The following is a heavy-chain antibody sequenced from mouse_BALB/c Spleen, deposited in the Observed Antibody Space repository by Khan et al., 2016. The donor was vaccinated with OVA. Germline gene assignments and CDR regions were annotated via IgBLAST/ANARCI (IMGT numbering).Heavy chain of an antibody. J-gene: IGHJ3*01. CDR2: IDPFNGGS. V-gene: IGHV1-31*01. D-gene: IGHD1-1*01. CDR3: ARHGSTSWFAY. CDR1: GYSFTSYY. Sequence: VQLKQSGPELMKPGASVKISCKSSGYSFTSYYIHWVKQSHGKTLEWIGYIDPFNGGSNYNQKFKGKATLTVDKSSSTAYMYLSSLTSEDSAVYYCARHGSTSWFAYWGQGTLVTVSA.